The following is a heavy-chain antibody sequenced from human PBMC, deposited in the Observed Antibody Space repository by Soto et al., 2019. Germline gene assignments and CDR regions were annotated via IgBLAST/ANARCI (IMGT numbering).Heavy chain of an antibody. J-gene: IGHJ6*04. CDR1: GGSVSSSSYY. D-gene: IGHD3-9*01. CDR2: IYYSGST. V-gene: IGHV4-39*01. Sequence: NPSETLSLTCAVSGGSVSSSSYYWGWIRQPPGKGLDWIGSIYYSGSTYYNPSLKSRVTISVDTSKNQFSLKLSSVTAADTAVYYCARQTPYYDILTGYYPGNMDVWGKGTTVTVSS. CDR3: ARQTPYYDILTGYYPGNMDV.